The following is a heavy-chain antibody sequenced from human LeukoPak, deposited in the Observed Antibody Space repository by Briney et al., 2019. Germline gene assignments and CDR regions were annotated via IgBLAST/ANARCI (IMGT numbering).Heavy chain of an antibody. D-gene: IGHD6-13*01. CDR2: IYYSGST. V-gene: IGHV4-59*01. J-gene: IGHJ5*02. CDR1: GGSISSYY. Sequence: SETLSLTCTVSGGSISSYYWSWIRQPPGKGLEWIGYIYYSGSTNYNPSLRSRVTISVDTSKSQLSLKLSSVTAADTAVYYCARKTAAAGAGGLAPGGQETLVTVSS. CDR3: ARKTAAAGAGGLAP.